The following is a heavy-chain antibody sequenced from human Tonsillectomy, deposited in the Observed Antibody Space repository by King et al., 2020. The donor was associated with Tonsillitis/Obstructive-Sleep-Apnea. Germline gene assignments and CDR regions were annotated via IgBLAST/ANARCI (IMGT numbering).Heavy chain of an antibody. V-gene: IGHV7-4-1*02. D-gene: IGHD2-2*01. CDR1: GYIFTTYA. J-gene: IGHJ5*02. Sequence: QLVQSGSELKKPGASVKVSCKASGYIFTTYALNWVRQAPGQGLEWGVRINTKTGNPTYAQGFTGRFVFSLDTSVSTAYLQISSLKSEDTAVYYCAREVVVEPAAYGWFDPWGQGTLVTVSS. CDR2: INTKTGNP. CDR3: AREVVVEPAAYGWFDP.